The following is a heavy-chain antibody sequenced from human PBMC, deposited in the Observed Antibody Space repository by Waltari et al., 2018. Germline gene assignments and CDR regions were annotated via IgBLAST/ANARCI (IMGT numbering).Heavy chain of an antibody. J-gene: IGHJ4*02. V-gene: IGHV1-18*01. CDR2: VRGYNGDT. Sequence: FQLVQSETEVKKPGASVMVSCQTSGYTFISYDFSWVRQDPVQGLEWRGWVRGYNGDTFYAKNFQDRLTMTTETSTTTNYMELRNLRSDDTAIYYCARVSTNNGPGDLDYWGQGTLVTVSA. CDR1: GYTFISYD. CDR3: ARVSTNNGPGDLDY. D-gene: IGHD2-8*01.